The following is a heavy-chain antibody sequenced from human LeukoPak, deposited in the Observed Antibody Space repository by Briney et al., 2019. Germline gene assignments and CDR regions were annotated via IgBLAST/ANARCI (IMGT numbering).Heavy chain of an antibody. V-gene: IGHV1-24*01. CDR1: GYTLTELS. D-gene: IGHD1-1*01. CDR2: SDPEDGET. J-gene: IGHJ6*02. Sequence: ASVKVSCKVSGYTLTELSLHWVRQAPGKGLEWMGRSDPEDGETIYARKFQGRVTMTEDTSTDTAYMELSSLRSEDTAVYFCAVSLTTGGYYGMDVWGQGTTVTVSS. CDR3: AVSLTTGGYYGMDV.